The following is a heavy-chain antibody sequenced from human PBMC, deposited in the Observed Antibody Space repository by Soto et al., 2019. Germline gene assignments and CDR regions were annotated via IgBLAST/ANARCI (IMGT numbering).Heavy chain of an antibody. D-gene: IGHD2-8*01. V-gene: IGHV3-23*01. J-gene: IGHJ4*02. CDR1: GFTFSSYA. Sequence: LRLSCAASGFTFSSYAMSWVRQAPGKGLEWVSAISGSGDRTYYADSVKGRFTISRDNSKSTLYLQMNSLRADDTAVYYCANWVEGTMVYFDYWGQGTLVTVSS. CDR2: ISGSGDRT. CDR3: ANWVEGTMVYFDY.